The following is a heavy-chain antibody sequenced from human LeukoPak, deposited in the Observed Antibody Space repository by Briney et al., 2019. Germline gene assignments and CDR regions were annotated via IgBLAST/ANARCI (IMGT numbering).Heavy chain of an antibody. D-gene: IGHD3-10*01. CDR1: GGSVGSDAYY. V-gene: IGHV4-61*08. CDR3: ARSYYYGSGRYYGMDV. CDR2: IYHSGST. J-gene: IGHJ6*02. Sequence: SETLSLTCTVSGGSVGSDAYYWSWIRQPPGKGLEWIGYIYHSGSTKYNPSLKSRVTISVDTSKNQFSLKLSSVTAADTAVYYCARSYYYGSGRYYGMDVWGQGTTVTVSS.